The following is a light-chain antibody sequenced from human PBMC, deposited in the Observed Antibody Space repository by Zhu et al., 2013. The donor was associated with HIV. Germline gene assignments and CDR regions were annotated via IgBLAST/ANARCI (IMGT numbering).Light chain of an antibody. J-gene: IGKJ2*02. CDR3: QQYGGSPRT. CDR2: DAS. V-gene: IGKV3-20*01. Sequence: EIVLTQSPATLSLSPGERATLSCRASQSVSSYLAWYQQKPGQAPRLLIYDASIRATGIADRFSGSGYETDFTLTITRLEPEDFAVYYCQQYGGSPRTFGQGTNLEIK. CDR1: QSVSSY.